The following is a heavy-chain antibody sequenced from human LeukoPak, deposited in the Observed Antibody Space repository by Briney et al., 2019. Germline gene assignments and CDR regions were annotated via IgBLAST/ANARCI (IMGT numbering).Heavy chain of an antibody. CDR3: ARDSEHSSSFAFDI. D-gene: IGHD6-13*01. J-gene: IGHJ3*02. Sequence: GGSLRLSCAASGFTFSSHWISWVRQAPGKGLEWVANINQEGSEKSYVGSVKGRFNISRDNAKNSLFLQMNSLGVEDTTVYYCARDSEHSSSFAFDIWGQGTMVTVSS. V-gene: IGHV3-7*01. CDR1: GFTFSSHW. CDR2: INQEGSEK.